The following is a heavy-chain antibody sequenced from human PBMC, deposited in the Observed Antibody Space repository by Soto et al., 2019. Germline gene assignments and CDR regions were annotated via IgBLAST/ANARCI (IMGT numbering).Heavy chain of an antibody. CDR2: IYYSGST. Sequence: QVQLQESGPGLVKPSETLSLTCTVSGGSISSYYWSWIRQPPGKGLEWIGYIYYSGSTNYNPSLQIRLTRXVDTSKNPSSLKLSSVTAADTAVYYCARGYDYGDYWGQGTLVTVSS. CDR3: ARGYDYGDY. D-gene: IGHD2-2*01. V-gene: IGHV4-59*01. J-gene: IGHJ4*02. CDR1: GGSISSYY.